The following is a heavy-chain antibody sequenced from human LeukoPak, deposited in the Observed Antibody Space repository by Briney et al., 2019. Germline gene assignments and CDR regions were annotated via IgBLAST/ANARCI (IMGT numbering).Heavy chain of an antibody. J-gene: IGHJ4*02. Sequence: SETLSLTCAVYGGSFSGYYWSWIRQPPGKGLEWIGEINHSGSTNYNPSLKSRVTISVDTSKNQFSLKLSSVTAADTAVYYCARVIVAAAAGWYYFDYWGQGTLVTVSS. CDR1: GGSFSGYY. CDR2: INHSGST. D-gene: IGHD6-13*01. CDR3: ARVIVAAAAGWYYFDY. V-gene: IGHV4-34*01.